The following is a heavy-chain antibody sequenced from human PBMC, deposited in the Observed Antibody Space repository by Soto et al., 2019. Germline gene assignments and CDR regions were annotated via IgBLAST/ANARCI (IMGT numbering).Heavy chain of an antibody. V-gene: IGHV3-7*01. CDR3: ARERDRYFDY. J-gene: IGHJ4*02. Sequence: HPGGSLRLSCAASGFTFSSYWMSWVRQAPGKGLEWVANIKQDGSEKYYVDSKNSLYLQMNSLRAEDTAVYYCARERDRYFDYWGQGTLVTVSS. CDR1: GFTFSSYW. CDR2: IKQDGSEK.